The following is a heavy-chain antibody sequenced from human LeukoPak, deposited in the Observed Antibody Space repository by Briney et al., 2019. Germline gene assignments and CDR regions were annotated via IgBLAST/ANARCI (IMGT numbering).Heavy chain of an antibody. CDR2: NCYSESP. CDR1: VGPISTGDYF. Sequence: SQTLSLTCTVSVGPISTGDYFWRWIRQPPGKGLVWIAYNCYSESPYYNPSLKSRVTISVDASKNQFSLTLGYVSAADTAVYYCARPVVVEGAFDIWGQGTMVTVSS. V-gene: IGHV4-30-4*01. J-gene: IGHJ3*02. D-gene: IGHD2-15*01. CDR3: ARPVVVEGAFDI.